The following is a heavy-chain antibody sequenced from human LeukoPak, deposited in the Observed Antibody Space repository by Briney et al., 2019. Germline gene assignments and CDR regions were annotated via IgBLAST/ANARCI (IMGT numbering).Heavy chain of an antibody. CDR3: ARKRDILTGYNDY. Sequence: GGSLRLSCAASGFTFSSYSMNWVRQAPGKGLEWVSSISSSSSYIYYADSVKGRFTISRDNAKNSLYLQMNSPRAEDTAVYYCARKRDILTGYNDYWGQGTLVTVSS. V-gene: IGHV3-21*01. CDR1: GFTFSSYS. CDR2: ISSSSSYI. D-gene: IGHD3-9*01. J-gene: IGHJ4*02.